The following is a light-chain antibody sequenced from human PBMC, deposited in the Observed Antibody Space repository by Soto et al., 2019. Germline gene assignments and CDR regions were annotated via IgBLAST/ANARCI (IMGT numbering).Light chain of an antibody. J-gene: IGKJ3*01. CDR3: QQRSDLTT. V-gene: IGKV3-11*01. CDR2: DAS. Sequence: EIVLTQSPATLSLSPGERATLSCRASQSVSSYLAWYQQKPGQAPMLLIYDASNRATGIPGRFSGSGSGTDLTITITSREPEDFEIYYCQQRSDLTTFGPKTKVEIK. CDR1: QSVSSY.